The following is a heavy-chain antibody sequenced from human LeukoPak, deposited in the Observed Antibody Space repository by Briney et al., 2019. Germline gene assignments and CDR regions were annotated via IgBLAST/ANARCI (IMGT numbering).Heavy chain of an antibody. CDR1: GFTFSSYA. D-gene: IGHD3-22*01. V-gene: IGHV3-23*01. CDR3: ARVYDSSGYYPPDAFDI. CDR2: ISGSGGST. Sequence: PGGSLRLSCAASGFTFSSYAMSWVRQAPGKGLEWVSAISGSGGSTYYADSVKGRFTISRDNAKNSLYLQMNSLRAEDTAVYYCARVYDSSGYYPPDAFDIWGQGTMVTVSS. J-gene: IGHJ3*02.